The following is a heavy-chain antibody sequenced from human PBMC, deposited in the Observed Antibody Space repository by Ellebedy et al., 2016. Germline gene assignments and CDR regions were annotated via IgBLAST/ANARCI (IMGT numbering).Heavy chain of an antibody. J-gene: IGHJ4*02. V-gene: IGHV3-48*04. Sequence: GESLKISXAVSGFTFSSYSFNWSRQAPGKGLEWVSHISSSGSLKFYADSLRDRFTISRDNAKKLLHLQMNSLTAEDTAVYFCTREAGGSFVDSWGQGVLVTVSS. CDR3: TREAGGSFVDS. CDR1: GFTFSSYS. CDR2: ISSSGSLK. D-gene: IGHD1-26*01.